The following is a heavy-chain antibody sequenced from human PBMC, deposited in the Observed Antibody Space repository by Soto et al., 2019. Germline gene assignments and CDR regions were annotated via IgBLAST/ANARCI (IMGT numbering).Heavy chain of an antibody. V-gene: IGHV3-30-3*01. CDR2: ISYDGSNK. D-gene: IGHD6-19*01. J-gene: IGHJ6*02. CDR1: GFTFSSYA. Sequence: GGSLRLSCAASGFTFSSYAMHWVRQAPGKGLEWVAVISYDGSNKYYADSVKGRFTISRDNSKNTLYLQMNSLRAEDTAVYYCAKEWSSGWYGTSSYYYGMDVWGQGTTVTVSS. CDR3: AKEWSSGWYGTSSYYYGMDV.